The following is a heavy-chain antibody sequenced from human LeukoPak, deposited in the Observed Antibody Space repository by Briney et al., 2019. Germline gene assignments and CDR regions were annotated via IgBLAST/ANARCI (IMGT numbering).Heavy chain of an antibody. V-gene: IGHV3-48*01. D-gene: IGHD3-3*01. Sequence: PGGSLRLSCAASGFTFSSYSMNWVRQAPGKGLEWVSYISSSSSTIYYADSVKGRFTISRDNAKNLLYLQMNSLRAEDTAVYYCARVGYDFWSGSKDYYYMDVWGKGTTATVSS. J-gene: IGHJ6*03. CDR3: ARVGYDFWSGSKDYYYMDV. CDR1: GFTFSSYS. CDR2: ISSSSSTI.